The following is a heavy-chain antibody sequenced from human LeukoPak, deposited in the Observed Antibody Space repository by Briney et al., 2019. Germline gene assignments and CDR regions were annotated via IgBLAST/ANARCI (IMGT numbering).Heavy chain of an antibody. J-gene: IGHJ4*02. V-gene: IGHV3-48*04. Sequence: GGSLRLSSAASGFTFSTYSMNWVRQAPGRGLEWLSYIRSSGTTTYYADSVKGRFTISRDNAKNLLFLQMNSLRAEDTAVYYCARMNYVSTGWGAPFDYWGQGTLVTVSS. CDR2: IRSSGTTT. D-gene: IGHD1-7*01. CDR3: ARMNYVSTGWGAPFDY. CDR1: GFTFSTYS.